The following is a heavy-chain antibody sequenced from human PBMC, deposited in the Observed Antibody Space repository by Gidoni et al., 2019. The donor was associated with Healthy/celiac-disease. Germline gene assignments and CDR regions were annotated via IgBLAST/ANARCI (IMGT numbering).Heavy chain of an antibody. V-gene: IGHV1-69*02. CDR2: IIPILGIA. CDR3: ARAADYYGSGSRTKYYYYYGMDV. CDR1: GGTFSSYT. D-gene: IGHD3-10*01. Sequence: QVQLVQSGAEVKKPGSSVTVSCKASGGTFSSYTISWVRQAPGQGLEWMGRIIPILGIANYAQKFQGRVTITADKSTSTAYMELSSLRSEDTAVYYCARAADYYGSGSRTKYYYYYGMDVWGQGTTVTVSS. J-gene: IGHJ6*02.